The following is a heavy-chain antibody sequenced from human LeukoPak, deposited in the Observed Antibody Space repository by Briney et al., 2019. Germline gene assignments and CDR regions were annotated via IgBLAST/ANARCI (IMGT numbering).Heavy chain of an antibody. V-gene: IGHV3-7*01. CDR3: ARHGDYYGSGSYYNEDY. CDR2: IKPDGSEI. Sequence: GGSLRLSCAASGFSFSRYWMSWVRQAPVKGQEWVANIKPDGSEIYYVDSVKGRFTISRDNSKNTLYLQMNSLRAEDTAVYYCARHGDYYGSGSYYNEDYWGQGTLVTVSS. J-gene: IGHJ4*02. D-gene: IGHD3-10*01. CDR1: GFSFSRYW.